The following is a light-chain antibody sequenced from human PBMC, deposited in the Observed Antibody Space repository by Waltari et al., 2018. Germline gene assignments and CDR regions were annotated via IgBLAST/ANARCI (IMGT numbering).Light chain of an antibody. J-gene: IGLJ1*01. CDR2: KDE. Sequence: SYELTQSPSQSVSPGQTATITCSGDALPTEYVYWYQQKPGQAPVLIIYKDEERPPGIPASFSGSSSGTTATLTISGVQAEDEADYYCQSADSSGTYYVFAAGTKVTVL. CDR1: ALPTEY. CDR3: QSADSSGTYYV. V-gene: IGLV3-25*03.